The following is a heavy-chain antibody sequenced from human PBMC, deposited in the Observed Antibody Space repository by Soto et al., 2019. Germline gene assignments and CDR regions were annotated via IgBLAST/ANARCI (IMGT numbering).Heavy chain of an antibody. V-gene: IGHV1-8*01. CDR2: MNPNSGNT. CDR1: GYTFTSYD. CDR3: ATYCSGGSCPRDAFDI. J-gene: IGHJ3*02. D-gene: IGHD2-15*01. Sequence: ASVKVSFKASGYTFTSYDINWVRQATGQGLEWMGWMNPNSGNTGYAQKFQGRVTMTRNTSISTAYMELSSLRSEDTAVYYCATYCSGGSCPRDAFDIWGQGTMVTVS.